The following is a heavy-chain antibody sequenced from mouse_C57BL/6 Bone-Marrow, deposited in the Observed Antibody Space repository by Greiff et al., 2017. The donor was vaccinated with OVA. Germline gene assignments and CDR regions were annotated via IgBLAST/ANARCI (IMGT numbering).Heavy chain of an antibody. Sequence: EVKLMESGEGLVKPGGSLKLSCAASGFTFSSYAMSWVRQTPEKRLEWVAYISSGGDYIYYADTVKGRFTISRDNAMNTLYLQMSSLKSEDTAMYYCTKVLAAFDVWGTGTTVTVSS. V-gene: IGHV5-9-1*02. J-gene: IGHJ1*03. D-gene: IGHD1-3*01. CDR1: GFTFSSYA. CDR3: TKVLAAFDV. CDR2: ISSGGDYI.